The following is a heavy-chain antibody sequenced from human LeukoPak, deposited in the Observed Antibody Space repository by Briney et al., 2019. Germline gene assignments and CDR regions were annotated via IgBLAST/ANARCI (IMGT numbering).Heavy chain of an antibody. J-gene: IGHJ6*02. CDR2: ISAYNGNT. D-gene: IGHD6-13*01. V-gene: IGHV1-18*01. CDR3: VRDLAPYSSSWYSYYYYGMDV. CDR1: GYTFTSYG. Sequence: GASVKVSCKASGYTFTSYGISWVRQAPGQGLEWMGWISAYNGNTNYAQKLQGRVTMTTDTSTSTAYMELRSLRSDDTAVYYCVRDLAPYSSSWYSYYYYGMDVWGQGTTVTVSS.